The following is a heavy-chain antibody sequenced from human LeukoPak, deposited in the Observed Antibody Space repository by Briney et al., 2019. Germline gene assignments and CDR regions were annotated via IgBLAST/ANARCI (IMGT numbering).Heavy chain of an antibody. V-gene: IGHV4-38-2*02. CDR2: IYHSGST. CDR1: GYSISSGYY. J-gene: IGHJ4*02. CDR3: ARRIVPAAIFDY. D-gene: IGHD2-2*01. Sequence: PSETLSLTCTVSGYSISSGYYWGWIRQPPGKGLEWIGSIYHSGSTYYNPSLKSRVTISVDTSKNQFSLKLSSVTAADTAVYYCARRIVPAAIFDYWGQGTLVTVSS.